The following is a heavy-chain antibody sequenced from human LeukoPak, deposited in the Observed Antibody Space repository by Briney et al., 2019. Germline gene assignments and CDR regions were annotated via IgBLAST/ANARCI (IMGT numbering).Heavy chain of an antibody. J-gene: IGHJ4*02. D-gene: IGHD3-22*01. Sequence: PGGSLRLSCAASGFSFSRYGMKWVRHAPGKGLEWLSYIRSSDSTTYYADSVKGRFTISRDHAKNSLYRQMDSLRVEDRAVYYCAKRADSSAHSFDYWGQGTLVTVSS. V-gene: IGHV3-48*04. CDR3: AKRADSSAHSFDY. CDR2: IRSSDSTT. CDR1: GFSFSRYG.